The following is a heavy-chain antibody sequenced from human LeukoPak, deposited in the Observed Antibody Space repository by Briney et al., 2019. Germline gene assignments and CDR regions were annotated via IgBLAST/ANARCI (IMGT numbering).Heavy chain of an antibody. J-gene: IGHJ6*02. Sequence: ASVNVSCKASGGTFSIYAISWVRQAPGQGLEWMGGIIPIFGTANYAQKFQGRVTITADESTSTAYMELSSLRSEDTAVYYCARKNDSLATIRNYYYGMDVWGQGTTVTVSS. CDR3: ARKNDSLATIRNYYYGMDV. V-gene: IGHV1-69*13. D-gene: IGHD5-12*01. CDR1: GGTFSIYA. CDR2: IIPIFGTA.